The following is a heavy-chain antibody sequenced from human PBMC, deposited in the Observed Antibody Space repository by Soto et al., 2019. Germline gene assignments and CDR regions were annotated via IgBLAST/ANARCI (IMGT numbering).Heavy chain of an antibody. V-gene: IGHV4-59*01. CDR2: IYYSGST. Sequence: SETLSLTCTVSGGSISSYYWSWIRQPPGKGLEWIGYIYYSGSTNYNPSLKSRVTISVDTSKNQFSLKLSSVTAADTAVYYCARSYYDSSGYYYEVHFDYWGQGTLVTVSS. J-gene: IGHJ4*02. D-gene: IGHD3-22*01. CDR3: ARSYYDSSGYYYEVHFDY. CDR1: GGSISSYY.